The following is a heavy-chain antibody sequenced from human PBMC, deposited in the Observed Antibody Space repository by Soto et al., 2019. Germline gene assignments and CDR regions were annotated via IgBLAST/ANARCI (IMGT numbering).Heavy chain of an antibody. CDR1: GFTFSSYS. CDR2: ISSSSSYI. CDR3: ARAQIQLRSYGMDV. J-gene: IGHJ6*02. V-gene: IGHV3-21*01. D-gene: IGHD5-18*01. Sequence: AGESRRRSWGASGFTFSSYSMNWVRQAPGKGLEWVSSISSSSSYIYYADSVKGRFTISRDNAKSSRYLQMNSLRAEDTAVYYCARAQIQLRSYGMDVWGQGTTVTVSS.